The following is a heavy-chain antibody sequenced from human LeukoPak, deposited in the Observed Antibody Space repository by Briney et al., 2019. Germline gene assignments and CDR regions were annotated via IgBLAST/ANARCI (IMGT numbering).Heavy chain of an antibody. CDR2: ISSSGSTI. CDR1: GFTFSDYY. D-gene: IGHD3-22*01. J-gene: IGHJ4*02. Sequence: PGGSLRLSCAASGFTFSDYYMSWIRQAPGKGLEWVSYISSSGSTIYYADSVKGRFTISRDNAKNSLYLQMNGLRAEDTAVYYCARDLFYDSSGYYGYWGQGTLVTVSS. V-gene: IGHV3-11*01. CDR3: ARDLFYDSSGYYGY.